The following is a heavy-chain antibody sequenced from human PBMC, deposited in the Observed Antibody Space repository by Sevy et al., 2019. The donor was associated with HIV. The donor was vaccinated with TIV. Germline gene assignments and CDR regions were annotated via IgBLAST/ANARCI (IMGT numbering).Heavy chain of an antibody. CDR1: GFTFSDHY. J-gene: IGHJ4*02. CDR2: TRNKANSYTT. D-gene: IGHD2-15*01. Sequence: GGSLRLSCAASGFTFSDHYMDWVRQAPGKGLEWVGRTRNKANSYTTEYAASVKGRFTISRDDSKNSLYLQMNSLKTEDTAVYYCAREPLGYCSGGSGYWGGYFDYWGQGTLVTVSS. V-gene: IGHV3-72*01. CDR3: AREPLGYCSGGSGYWGGYFDY.